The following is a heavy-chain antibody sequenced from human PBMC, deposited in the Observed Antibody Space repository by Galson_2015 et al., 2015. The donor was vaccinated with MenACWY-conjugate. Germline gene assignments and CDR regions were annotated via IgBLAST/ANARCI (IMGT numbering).Heavy chain of an antibody. CDR1: GFTFSAYY. J-gene: IGHJ6*02. V-gene: IGHV3-11*06. CDR3: ARGGVTILGVVLYGMDV. D-gene: IGHD3-3*01. Sequence: SLRLSCAASGFTFSAYYMSWIRHTPGKGLEWVSYISSNNRDTNYAESVRGRFTISRDNAKNLLYLQMNSLRAEDTAVYYCARGGVTILGVVLYGMDVWAKGPRSPSP. CDR2: ISSNNRDT.